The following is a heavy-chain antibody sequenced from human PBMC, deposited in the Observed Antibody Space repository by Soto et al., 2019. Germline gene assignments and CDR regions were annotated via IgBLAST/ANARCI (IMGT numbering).Heavy chain of an antibody. Sequence: SETLSLTCTISGGSISSGATYWSWIRQHPGKGLEWMGYVYYDESTYYNPSLKSRITISLDTSKNQFSLSLSSVTAADTAVYDGARHGDHGAYDYWGQGTLVTVSS. CDR3: ARHGDHGAYDY. D-gene: IGHD4-17*01. V-gene: IGHV4-31*03. CDR1: GGSISSGATY. J-gene: IGHJ4*02. CDR2: VYYDEST.